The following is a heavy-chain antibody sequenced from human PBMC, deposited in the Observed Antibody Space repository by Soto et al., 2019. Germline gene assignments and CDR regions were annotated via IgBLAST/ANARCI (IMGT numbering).Heavy chain of an antibody. V-gene: IGHV3-21*01. CDR3: ARDTGARPRRSYYYYGMDV. J-gene: IGHJ6*02. CDR1: GFTFSSYS. D-gene: IGHD6-6*01. CDR2: ISSSSSYI. Sequence: PGGSLRLSCAASGFTFSSYSMNWVRQAPGKGLEWVSSISSSSSYIYYADSVKGRFAISRDNAKNSLYLQMNSLRAEDTAVYYCARDTGARPRRSYYYYGMDVWGQGTTVTVSS.